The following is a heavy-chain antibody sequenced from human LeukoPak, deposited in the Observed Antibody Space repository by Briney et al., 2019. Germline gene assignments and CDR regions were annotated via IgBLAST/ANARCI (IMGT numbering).Heavy chain of an antibody. V-gene: IGHV3-9*01. D-gene: IGHD2-21*02. CDR2: ISWNSGSI. CDR3: ASTPIVVVTASAFDI. J-gene: IGHJ3*02. CDR1: GFTFDDYA. Sequence: GGSLRLSCAASGFTFDDYAMHWVRQAPGKGLEWVSGISWNSGSIGYADSVKGRFTISRDNAKNSLYLQMNSLRAEDTAVYYCASTPIVVVTASAFDIWGQGTMVTVSS.